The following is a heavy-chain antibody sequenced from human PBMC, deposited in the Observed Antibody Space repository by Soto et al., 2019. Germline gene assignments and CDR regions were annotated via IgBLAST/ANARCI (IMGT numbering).Heavy chain of an antibody. CDR3: ARDQGDYDFWSGSSGWFDP. Sequence: SETLSLTCTVSGGSISSGAYYWSWIRQHPGKGLEWIGCIYYSGTTHYNPSLRSRISISVDTSKNQFSLKMSSVTAADTAVYYCARDQGDYDFWSGSSGWFDPWGQGTLVTVSS. CDR2: IYYSGTT. J-gene: IGHJ5*02. CDR1: GGSISSGAYY. D-gene: IGHD3-3*01. V-gene: IGHV4-31*03.